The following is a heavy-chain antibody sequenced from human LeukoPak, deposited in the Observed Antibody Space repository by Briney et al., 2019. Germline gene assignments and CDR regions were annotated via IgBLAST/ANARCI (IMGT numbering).Heavy chain of an antibody. J-gene: IGHJ4*02. Sequence: GGSLRLSCAASGFTFSRYWIHWVRQAPGKGLEWVSRINPDGSTTTYADSVKGRFTISRDNAKNTVYLQMNSLRAEDTAVYYCARGQNGDYRFFDYWGQGTLVTVSS. D-gene: IGHD4-17*01. CDR2: INPDGSTT. CDR1: GFTFSRYW. CDR3: ARGQNGDYRFFDY. V-gene: IGHV3-74*01.